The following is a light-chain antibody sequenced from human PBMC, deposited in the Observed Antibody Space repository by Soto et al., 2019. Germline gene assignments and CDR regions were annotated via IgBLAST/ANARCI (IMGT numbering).Light chain of an antibody. CDR2: AAS. CDR3: LQHYSYPRT. J-gene: IGKJ1*01. CDR1: QGITND. V-gene: IGKV1-6*01. Sequence: AIQITQSPSSLSASVGDRVTITCRASQGITNDLGWYQQITGKAPKLLIYAASSLQSEVPSRFRGSGSGTDFTLTISRLQPEDFETYFCLQHYSYPRTFGQGTKVDI.